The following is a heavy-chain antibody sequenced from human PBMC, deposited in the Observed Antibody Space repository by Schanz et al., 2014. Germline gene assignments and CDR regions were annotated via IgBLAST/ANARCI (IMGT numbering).Heavy chain of an antibody. CDR3: AKDFTGSGIFFNS. CDR1: GFPFSTYS. V-gene: IGHV3-23*04. Sequence: EVQLVESGGGLVKPGGSLRLSCVASGFPFSTYSIHWVRQAPGKGLEWVSAISGSGDNTFYADSVRGRFTISRDNSRNTLYLQMNSLRAEDTAVYYCAKDFTGSGIFFNSWGQGTLVSVSS. CDR2: ISGSGDNT. D-gene: IGHD3-10*01. J-gene: IGHJ5*01.